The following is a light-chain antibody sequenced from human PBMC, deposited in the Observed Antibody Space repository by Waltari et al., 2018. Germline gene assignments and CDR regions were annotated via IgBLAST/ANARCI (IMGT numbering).Light chain of an antibody. CDR3: CSYTKSRTRV. V-gene: IGLV2-14*01. CDR2: EVT. Sequence: QSALTQPASVSGSPGRSFTSSCIGTSRDIGHYDYVSWYQLHPDQAPKLIIFEVTNRPPGVSNRFSGSKSDNTASLTISGLQADDEADYYCCSYTKSRTRVFGTGTKVTVL. J-gene: IGLJ1*01. CDR1: SRDIGHYDY.